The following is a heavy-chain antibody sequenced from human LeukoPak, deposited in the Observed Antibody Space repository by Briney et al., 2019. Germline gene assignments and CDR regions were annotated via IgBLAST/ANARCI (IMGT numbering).Heavy chain of an antibody. J-gene: IGHJ4*02. D-gene: IGHD2-2*01. Sequence: GESLKISCKGSGYSFTSYWIGWVRQMPGKGLEWMGIIYPGDSDTRYSPSFQGQVTISADKSISTAYLQWSSLKASDTAMYYCARQIWALGYCSSTSCHGVFDYWGQGTLVTASS. CDR2: IYPGDSDT. V-gene: IGHV5-51*01. CDR1: GYSFTSYW. CDR3: ARQIWALGYCSSTSCHGVFDY.